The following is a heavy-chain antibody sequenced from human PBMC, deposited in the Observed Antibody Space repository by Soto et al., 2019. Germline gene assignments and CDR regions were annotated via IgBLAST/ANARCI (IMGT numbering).Heavy chain of an antibody. CDR1: GFTFSSYA. CDR3: AKFPILELSSPTSDY. CDR2: ISGSGGST. J-gene: IGHJ4*02. D-gene: IGHD1-7*01. V-gene: IGHV3-23*01. Sequence: GGSLRLSCAASGFTFSSYAISWVRQAPGKGLEWVSAISGSGGSTYYADSVKGRFTISRDNSKNTLYLQMNSLRAEDTAVYYCAKFPILELSSPTSDYWGQGTLVTVSS.